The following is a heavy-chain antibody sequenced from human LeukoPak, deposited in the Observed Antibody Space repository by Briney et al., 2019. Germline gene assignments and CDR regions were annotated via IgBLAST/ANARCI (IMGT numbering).Heavy chain of an antibody. Sequence: LSLTCAVYGGSFSGYYWSWIRQAPGKGLEWVSYISSSGSTIYYADSVKGRFTISRDNAKNSLYLQMNSLRAEDTAVYYCARDAAGVDYWGQGTLVTVSS. D-gene: IGHD2-15*01. CDR1: GGSFSGYY. CDR3: ARDAAGVDY. J-gene: IGHJ4*02. CDR2: ISSSGSTI. V-gene: IGHV3-11*04.